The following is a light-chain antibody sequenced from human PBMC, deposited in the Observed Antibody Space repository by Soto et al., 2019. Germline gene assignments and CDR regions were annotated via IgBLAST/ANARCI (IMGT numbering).Light chain of an antibody. CDR2: GAS. V-gene: IGKV3-20*01. CDR3: QHFDGPPT. CDR1: QSVDSST. Sequence: EVVLTQSPGTLSLSPGERATLSCRASQSVDSSTLAWYQQKPGQAPRLLISGASKRATGTPDRFSGSGSGNDFPPTNRRLEPEDFAVYYWQHFDGPPTFGGGTKVEIK. J-gene: IGKJ4*01.